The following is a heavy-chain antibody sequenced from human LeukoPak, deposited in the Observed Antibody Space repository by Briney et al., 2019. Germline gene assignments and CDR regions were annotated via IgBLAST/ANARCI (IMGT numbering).Heavy chain of an antibody. CDR1: GFTISNYW. J-gene: IGHJ4*02. D-gene: IGHD2-8*01. CDR2: IHPDGSIT. V-gene: IGHV3-74*03. Sequence: GGSLRLSCVGSGFTISNYWMHWVRQAPGTGLVWVSRIHPDGSITTYADSVKGRFTISRDNSKNTLYLEMSSLRVEDTAIYYCAKWPEGAMDYFDYWGQGTLVTVSS. CDR3: AKWPEGAMDYFDY.